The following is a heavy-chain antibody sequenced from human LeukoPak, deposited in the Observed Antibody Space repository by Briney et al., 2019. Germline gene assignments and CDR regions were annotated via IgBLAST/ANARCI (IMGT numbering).Heavy chain of an antibody. CDR3: TKDISPGYSSGWYFN. J-gene: IGHJ4*02. CDR1: GFTFDEYA. CDR2: ISWNSGGI. D-gene: IGHD6-19*01. Sequence: GGSLRLSCAASGFTFDEYAMHWVRQAPGKGLEWVSGISWNSGGIGYADPVKGRFTISKDNTKKSLFLQMNSLRAEDTALYYCTKDISPGYSSGWYFNWGQGTLVTVSS. V-gene: IGHV3-9*01.